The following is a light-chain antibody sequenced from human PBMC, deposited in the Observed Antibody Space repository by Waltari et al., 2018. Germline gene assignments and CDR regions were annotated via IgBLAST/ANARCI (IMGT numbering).Light chain of an antibody. J-gene: IGLJ6*01. CDR3: QSYDNKLKV. V-gene: IGLV1-40*03. CDR1: FSNIGAGHA. CDR2: NNN. Sequence: QSVLTQPPSVSGAPGQTVTISCTGAFSNIGAGHAVHWYQRLPGAAPKLLIHNNNNRPSGVPARFSGSGSGASASLIIAGLQSEDEADYYCQSYDNKLKVFGSGTKVNVL.